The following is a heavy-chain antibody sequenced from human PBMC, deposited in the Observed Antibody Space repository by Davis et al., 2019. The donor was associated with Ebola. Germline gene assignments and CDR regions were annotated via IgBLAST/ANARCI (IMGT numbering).Heavy chain of an antibody. CDR1: GGSISSYY. Sequence: PSETLSLTCTVSGGSISSYYWSWIRQPAGKGLEWIGRIYTSGSTNYNPSLKSRVTMSVDTSKNQFSLKLSSVTAADTAVYYCARDLEVNLGYYYGSGYYYYYMDVWGKGTTVTVSS. J-gene: IGHJ6*03. CDR2: IYTSGST. CDR3: ARDLEVNLGYYYGSGYYYYYMDV. V-gene: IGHV4-4*07. D-gene: IGHD3-10*01.